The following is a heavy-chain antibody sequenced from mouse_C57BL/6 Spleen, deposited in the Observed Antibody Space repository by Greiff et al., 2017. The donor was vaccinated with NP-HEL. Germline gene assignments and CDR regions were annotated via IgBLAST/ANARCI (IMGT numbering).Heavy chain of an antibody. V-gene: IGHV1-66*01. Sequence: QVQLQQSGPELVKPGASVKISCKASGYSFTSYYIHWVKQRPGQGLEWIGWIYPGSGNTKYNEKFKGKATLTADTSSSTAYMQLSSLTSEDSAVYYCANYYGHYYAMDYWGQGTSVTVSS. CDR3: ANYYGHYYAMDY. J-gene: IGHJ4*01. D-gene: IGHD1-1*01. CDR1: GYSFTSYY. CDR2: IYPGSGNT.